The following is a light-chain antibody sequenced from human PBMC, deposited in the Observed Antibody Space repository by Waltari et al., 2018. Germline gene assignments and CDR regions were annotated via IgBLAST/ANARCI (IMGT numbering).Light chain of an antibody. Sequence: IQMTQSPSSLSASVGDRVTIPCRAIQSISTSLNWYQQIPGKAPKLLIYVASTLQSGVPSRFSGSGSGTDFSLTISSLQPDDFATYYCQQAASFPLTFGGGTKVEIK. CDR1: QSISTS. J-gene: IGKJ4*01. CDR2: VAS. V-gene: IGKV1-39*01. CDR3: QQAASFPLT.